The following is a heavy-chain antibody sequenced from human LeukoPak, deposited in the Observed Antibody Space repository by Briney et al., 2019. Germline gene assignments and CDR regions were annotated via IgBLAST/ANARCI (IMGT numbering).Heavy chain of an antibody. CDR1: GYTFTGYY. V-gene: IGHV1-2*02. CDR3: ASFIAVAGLPFDY. Sequence: ASVKVSCKASGYTFTGYYMHWVRQAPGQGLEWMGWINPNSGGTNYAQKFQDRVTMTRDTSISTAYMELSRLRSDDTAVYYCASFIAVAGLPFDYWGQGTLVTVSS. CDR2: INPNSGGT. D-gene: IGHD6-19*01. J-gene: IGHJ4*02.